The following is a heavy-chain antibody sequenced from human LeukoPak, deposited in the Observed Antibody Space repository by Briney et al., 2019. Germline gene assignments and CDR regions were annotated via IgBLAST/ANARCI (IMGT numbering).Heavy chain of an antibody. V-gene: IGHV4-59*01. J-gene: IGHJ4*02. CDR1: GDSISTYY. CDR2: IYYSGST. CDR3: ARIKGKTSGSYYFDN. D-gene: IGHD1-26*01. Sequence: SGTLSLTCTVSGDSISTYYWSWIRQPPGKGLEWIGCIYYSGSTIYNPSLKSRVTISVDTSKNQFSLKLSSVTAADTAVYYCARIKGKTSGSYYFDNWGQGTLVTVSS.